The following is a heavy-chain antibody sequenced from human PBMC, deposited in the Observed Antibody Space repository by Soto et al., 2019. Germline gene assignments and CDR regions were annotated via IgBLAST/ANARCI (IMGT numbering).Heavy chain of an antibody. V-gene: IGHV3-23*01. J-gene: IGHJ4*02. CDR3: ARDPGGSFDY. CDR2: ISGDGNT. CDR1: EFTFSTYA. Sequence: EVQLLESGGGLVQPGGSLRLSCAASEFTFSTYAMSWVRQAPGKGLEWVSTISGDGNTHYADSVKVRFTISRDNPKNTLYLQMNSLRGEDTAVYYCARDPGGSFDYWGQGTLVTVSS. D-gene: IGHD1-26*01.